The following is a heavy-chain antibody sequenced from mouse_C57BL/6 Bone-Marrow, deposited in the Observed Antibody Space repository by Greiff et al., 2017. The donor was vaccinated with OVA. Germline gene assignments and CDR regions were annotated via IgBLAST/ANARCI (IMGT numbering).Heavy chain of an antibody. Sequence: VQLQQSGAELVKPGASVKISCKASGYTFTDYYINWVKQRPGQGLEWIGKIGPGSGSTYYNEKFKGKATLTADKSSSTAYMQLSSLTSEDSAVYFCAREGYYYGSSYYAMDYWGQGTSVTVSS. J-gene: IGHJ4*01. D-gene: IGHD1-1*01. CDR1: GYTFTDYY. CDR3: AREGYYYGSSYYAMDY. CDR2: IGPGSGST. V-gene: IGHV1-77*01.